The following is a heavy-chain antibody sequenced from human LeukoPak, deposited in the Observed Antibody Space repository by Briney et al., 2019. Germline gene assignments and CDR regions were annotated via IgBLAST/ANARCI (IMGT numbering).Heavy chain of an antibody. V-gene: IGHV1-18*01. CDR3: ARGPGGRSGFHPLEDHYYYYYMDV. CDR1: GYTFTTYP. CDR2: IRTYNGNT. J-gene: IGHJ6*03. Sequence: GASMKVSCKASGYTFTTYPMNWVRQAPGQGLEWMGWIRTYNGNTNYAQKLQGRVTMTTDTSTRTAYMELRSLRSDDTAVYYCARGPGGRSGFHPLEDHYYYYYMDVWGKGTTVTVSS. D-gene: IGHD3-22*01.